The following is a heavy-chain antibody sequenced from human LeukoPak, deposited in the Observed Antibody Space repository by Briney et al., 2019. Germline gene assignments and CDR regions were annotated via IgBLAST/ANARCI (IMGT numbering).Heavy chain of an antibody. CDR2: ISSSSSTI. CDR1: GFTFSSYT. Sequence: GGSLRLSCAASGFTFSSYTMNWVRQAPGKGLEWVSYISSSSSTIYYADSVKGRFTISRDNAKSSLYLQMNSLRDEDTAVYYCARYVDTTMLTWGQGTLVTVSS. J-gene: IGHJ4*02. CDR3: ARYVDTTMLT. V-gene: IGHV3-48*02. D-gene: IGHD5-18*01.